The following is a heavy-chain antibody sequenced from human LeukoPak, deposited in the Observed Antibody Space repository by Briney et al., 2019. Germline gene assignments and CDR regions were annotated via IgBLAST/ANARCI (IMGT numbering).Heavy chain of an antibody. CDR3: ARPTELRYFDWRT. Sequence: PSETLSLTCTVSGGSISSSSYYWGWIRQPPGKGLERIGSIYYSGSTYYNPSLKSRVTISVDTSKNQFSLKLSSVTAADTAVYHCARPTELRYFDWRTWGQGTLVTVSS. J-gene: IGHJ4*02. D-gene: IGHD3-9*01. CDR2: IYYSGST. V-gene: IGHV4-39*01. CDR1: GGSISSSSYY.